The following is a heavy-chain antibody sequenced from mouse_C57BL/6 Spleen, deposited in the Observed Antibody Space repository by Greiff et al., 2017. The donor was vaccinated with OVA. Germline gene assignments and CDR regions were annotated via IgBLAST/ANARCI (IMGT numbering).Heavy chain of an antibody. CDR3: ARVSIYYGNPYAMDY. CDR1: GYTLTSYG. V-gene: IGHV1-81*01. J-gene: IGHJ4*01. Sequence: VQLQQSGAELARPGASVKLSCKASGYTLTSYGISWVKQRTGQGLEWIGEIYPRSGNTYYNEKFKGKATLTADKSSSTAYMELRSLTSEDSAVYFCARVSIYYGNPYAMDYWGQGTSVTVSS. D-gene: IGHD2-1*01. CDR2: IYPRSGNT.